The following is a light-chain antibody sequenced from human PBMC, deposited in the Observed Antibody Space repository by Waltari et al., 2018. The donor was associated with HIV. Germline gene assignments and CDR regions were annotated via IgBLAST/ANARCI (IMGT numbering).Light chain of an antibody. J-gene: IGKJ2*01. Sequence: DIQMTQSPSILSASVGDRVTITCRASQTINNWLAWYQQKPGKAPKLLIYKASNLESGVPSRFSGSGSVTEFTLTINSLQPDDFATYYCQQYNRYYTFGQGTKLEIK. CDR3: QQYNRYYT. CDR2: KAS. V-gene: IGKV1-5*03. CDR1: QTINNW.